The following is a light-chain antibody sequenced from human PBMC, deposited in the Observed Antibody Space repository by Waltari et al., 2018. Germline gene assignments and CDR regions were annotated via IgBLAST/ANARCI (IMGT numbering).Light chain of an antibody. CDR1: SSDLGSYNL. V-gene: IGLV2-23*02. Sequence: QSALAQPASVSGSPGQSITISCTGTSSDLGSYNLVSWYQQHPGKVPKLMIYEVIKRPSGVSNRFSGSKSGNTASLTISGLQAEDEADYYCCSYVGGSSLIFGGGTKLTVL. CDR2: EVI. CDR3: CSYVGGSSLI. J-gene: IGLJ2*01.